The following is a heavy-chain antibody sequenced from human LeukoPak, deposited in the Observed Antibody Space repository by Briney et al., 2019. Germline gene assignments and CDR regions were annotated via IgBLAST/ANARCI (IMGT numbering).Heavy chain of an antibody. CDR3: TRNPEMQYWFDP. CDR2: TSYDGSEK. D-gene: IGHD2/OR15-2a*01. J-gene: IGHJ5*02. CDR1: GFTFRAHS. Sequence: GGSLRLSCAASGFTFRAHSMHWARQTPGKGLEWVAFTSYDGSEKYYGDSVKGRFTISRDNSKNTLYLEVSTLRAEDTAVYYCTRNPEMQYWFDPWGQGTLVTVSS. V-gene: IGHV3-30-3*01.